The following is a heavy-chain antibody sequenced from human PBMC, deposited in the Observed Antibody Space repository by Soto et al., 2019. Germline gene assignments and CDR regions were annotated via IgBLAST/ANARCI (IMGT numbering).Heavy chain of an antibody. CDR3: ASLRAGNVLLWFGEASDAFDI. D-gene: IGHD3-10*01. CDR1: GGSISSSSYY. CDR2: IYYSGST. V-gene: IGHV4-39*01. Sequence: QLQLQESGPGLVKPSETLSLTCTVSGGSISSSSYYWGWIRQPPGKGLEWIGSIYYSGSTYYNPSLKSRVTISVDTSKNQFSLKLSSVTAADTAVYYCASLRAGNVLLWFGEASDAFDIWGQGTMVTVSS. J-gene: IGHJ3*02.